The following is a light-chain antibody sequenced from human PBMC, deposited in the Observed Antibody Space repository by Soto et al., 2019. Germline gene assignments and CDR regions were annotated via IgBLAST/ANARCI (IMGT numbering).Light chain of an antibody. CDR1: SSDVGSYNR. V-gene: IGLV2-18*01. CDR3: RRYNTSCRSG. CDR2: EVS. J-gene: IGLJ6*01. Sequence: SRSHEQSIPISCTGTSSDVGSYNRVSWYQQPPGTAPRLMIYEVSNRPSGVPDRFSGSKSGNTASLTISGLQAEDEAYYSCRRYNTSCRSGFG.